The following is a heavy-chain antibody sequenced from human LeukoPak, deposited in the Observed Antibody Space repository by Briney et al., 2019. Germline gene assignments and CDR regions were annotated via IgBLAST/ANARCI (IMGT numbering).Heavy chain of an antibody. V-gene: IGHV4-4*07. Sequence: SETLSLTCTVSGGSISSYYWSWIRQPAGKGLEWIGRIYTSGSTNYNPSLKSRVTISVDTSKNKFSLKLSSVTAADTAVYYCARSHDYGDYEWFDPWGQGTLVTVSS. CDR3: ARSHDYGDYEWFDP. J-gene: IGHJ5*02. CDR1: GGSISSYY. CDR2: IYTSGST. D-gene: IGHD4-17*01.